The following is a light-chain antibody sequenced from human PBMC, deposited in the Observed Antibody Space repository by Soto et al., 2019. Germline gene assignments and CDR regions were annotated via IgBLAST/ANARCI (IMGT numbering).Light chain of an antibody. V-gene: IGLV1-51*01. CDR3: GAYDSSLSAVL. J-gene: IGLJ2*01. CDR1: SSNIGSNS. Sequence: QSVLTQPPSVSAAPGQKVTISCSGSSSNIGSNSVSWYQHLPGTAPKVLIYDNNNRPSGIPDRFSGSRSGTSATLDITGLQAGDEDYYYCGAYDSSLSAVLFGGGTQLTVL. CDR2: DNN.